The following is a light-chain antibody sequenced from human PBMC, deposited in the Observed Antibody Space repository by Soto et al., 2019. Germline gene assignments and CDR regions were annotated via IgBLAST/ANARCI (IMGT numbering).Light chain of an antibody. CDR3: QQYNNWPLT. J-gene: IGKJ1*01. CDR2: AAS. CDR1: QSISRN. Sequence: EIVMTQSPATLSVSPGERATLSCRASQSISRNLAWYQQKPGQAPRLLIYAASTRATGLPARFSGSGSGTEFTLTISSLQSVDFAVYSCQQYNNWPLTFGQGTKV. V-gene: IGKV3-15*01.